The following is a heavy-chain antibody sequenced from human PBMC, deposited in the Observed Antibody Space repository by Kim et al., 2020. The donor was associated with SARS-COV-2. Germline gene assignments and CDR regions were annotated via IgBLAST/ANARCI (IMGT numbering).Heavy chain of an antibody. CDR3: TTDWVDIAAGGWFDY. CDR2: IKSKIDGGTT. J-gene: IGHJ4*02. D-gene: IGHD6-13*01. Sequence: GGSLRLSCTVSGFTFNNAWMSWVRQAPGKGLEWVGRIKSKIDGGTTDYAAPVKDRFTISRDDAKNTLFLEMRSLTVEDTAVYYCTTDWVDIAAGGWFDYWGQGTLVTVSS. V-gene: IGHV3-15*01. CDR1: GFTFNNAW.